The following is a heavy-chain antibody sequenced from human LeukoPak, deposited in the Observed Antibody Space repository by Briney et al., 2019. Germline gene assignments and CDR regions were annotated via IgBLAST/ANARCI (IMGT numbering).Heavy chain of an antibody. J-gene: IGHJ3*02. CDR1: GFTFSSYG. V-gene: IGHV3-23*01. D-gene: IGHD1-26*01. CDR3: AKDKGASDAFDI. Sequence: GGSLRLSCAASGFTFSSYGMSWVRQAPGQGLEWVSAISGSGGSTYYADSVKGRFTISRDNSKNTLYLQMNSLRAEDTAVYYCAKDKGASDAFDIWGQGTMVTVSS. CDR2: ISGSGGST.